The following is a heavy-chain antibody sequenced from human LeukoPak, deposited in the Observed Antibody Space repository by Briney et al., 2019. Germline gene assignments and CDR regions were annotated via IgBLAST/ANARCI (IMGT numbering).Heavy chain of an antibody. V-gene: IGHV4-59*08. J-gene: IGHJ4*02. Sequence: SETLSLTCTLSGGSISGYFWNWIRQPPGKGLEWIGYMDYKRTTDYNPSLKSRSTISTDTSKNQFSLKLNAVTAADTAVYYCARRGGNGDLDSWGQGTLVTVSS. CDR3: ARRGGNGDLDS. CDR1: GGSISGYF. CDR2: MDYKRTT. D-gene: IGHD4-17*01.